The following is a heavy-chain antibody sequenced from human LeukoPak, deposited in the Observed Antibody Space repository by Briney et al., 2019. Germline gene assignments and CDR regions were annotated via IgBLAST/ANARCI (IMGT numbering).Heavy chain of an antibody. Sequence: ASVKVSCKASGYTFTGYYMHWVRQAPGQGLEWMGWINPNSGGANYAQKFQGRVTMTRGTSISTAYMELSRLRSDDTAVYYCAREKYVWGSYRHFDYWGQGTLVTVSS. CDR3: AREKYVWGSYRHFDY. CDR1: GYTFTGYY. D-gene: IGHD3-16*02. CDR2: INPNSGGA. J-gene: IGHJ4*02. V-gene: IGHV1-2*02.